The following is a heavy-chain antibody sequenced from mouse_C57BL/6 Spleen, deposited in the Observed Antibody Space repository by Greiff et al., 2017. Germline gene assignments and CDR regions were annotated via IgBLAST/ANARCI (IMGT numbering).Heavy chain of an antibody. CDR3: ASDDGGFAY. D-gene: IGHD2-3*01. CDR1: GYAFSSSW. Sequence: QVQLKESGPELVKPGASVKISCKASGYAFSSSWMNWVKQRPGKGLEWIGRIYPGDGDTNYNGKFKGKATLTADKSSSTAYMQLSSLTSEDSAVYFCASDDGGFAYWGQGTLVTVSA. CDR2: IYPGDGDT. J-gene: IGHJ3*01. V-gene: IGHV1-82*01.